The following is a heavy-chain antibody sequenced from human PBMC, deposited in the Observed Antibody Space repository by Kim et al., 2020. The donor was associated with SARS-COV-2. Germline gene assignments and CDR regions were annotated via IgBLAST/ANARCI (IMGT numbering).Heavy chain of an antibody. CDR2: IYYSGST. V-gene: IGHV4-31*03. CDR3: ARDRRDFYGDYTGGFDY. Sequence: SETLSLTCTVSGGSISSGGYYWSWIRQHPGKGLEWIGYIYYSGSTYYNPSLKSRVTISVDTSKNQFSLKLSSVTAADTAVYYCARDRRDFYGDYTGGFDYWGQGTLVTVSS. J-gene: IGHJ4*02. D-gene: IGHD4-17*01. CDR1: GGSISSGGYY.